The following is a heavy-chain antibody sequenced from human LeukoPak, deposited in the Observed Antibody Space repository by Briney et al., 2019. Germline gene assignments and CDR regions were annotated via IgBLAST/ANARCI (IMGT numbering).Heavy chain of an antibody. Sequence: PSETLSLTCTVSGASINNNFWTWIRQPPGKGLEWIGYIYSSGSANYNPSLKSRVIISGDTSKNQISLNLTSVTAADTAVYFCARHRDYYDTWGHGTLSPSPQ. V-gene: IGHV4-59*08. CDR3: ARHRDYYDT. J-gene: IGHJ4*01. CDR1: GASINNNF. CDR2: IYSSGSA. D-gene: IGHD3-22*01.